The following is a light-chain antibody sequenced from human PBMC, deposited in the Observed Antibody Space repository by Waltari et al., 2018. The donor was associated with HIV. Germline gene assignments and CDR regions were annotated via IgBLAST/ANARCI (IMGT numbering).Light chain of an antibody. CDR3: QQSDSIPYT. CDR2: SAS. Sequence: DIQMTQSPSPLSASVGDRATITCRASQSISDFLNWYQQKPGKAPQLLISSASTLQSGVPSRFSGSGSGTDFTLTINSLQPEDFATYYCQQSDSIPYTFGQGTKLDIK. J-gene: IGKJ2*01. CDR1: QSISDF. V-gene: IGKV1-39*01.